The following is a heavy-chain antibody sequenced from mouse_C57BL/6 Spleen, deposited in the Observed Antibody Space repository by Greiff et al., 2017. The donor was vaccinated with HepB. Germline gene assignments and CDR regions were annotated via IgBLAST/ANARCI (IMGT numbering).Heavy chain of an antibody. D-gene: IGHD4-1*01. CDR2: IYPRSGNT. CDR1: GYTFTSYG. J-gene: IGHJ2*01. CDR3: ALANWDPYFDY. V-gene: IGHV1-81*01. Sequence: VMLVESGAELARPGASVKLSCKASGYTFTSYGISWVKQRTGQGLEWIGEIYPRSGNTYYNEKFKGKATLTADKSSSTAYMELRSLTSEDSAVYFCALANWDPYFDYWGQGTTLTVSS.